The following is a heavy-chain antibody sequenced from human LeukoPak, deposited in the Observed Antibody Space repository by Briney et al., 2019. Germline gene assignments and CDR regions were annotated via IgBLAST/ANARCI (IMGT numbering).Heavy chain of an antibody. D-gene: IGHD1-26*01. V-gene: IGHV4-34*01. CDR3: ARISGGADYYFDY. J-gene: IGHJ4*02. CDR2: INHSGST. Sequence: SETLSLTFAVYGGSFSGYYWSRIRQPPGKGLEWIGEINHSGSTNYNPSPKSRVTISVDTSKNQFSLKLSSVTAADTAVYYCARISGGADYYFDYWGQGTLVTVPS. CDR1: GGSFSGYY.